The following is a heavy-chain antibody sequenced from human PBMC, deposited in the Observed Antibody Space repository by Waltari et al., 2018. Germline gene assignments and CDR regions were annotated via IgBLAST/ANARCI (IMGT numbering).Heavy chain of an antibody. CDR3: ARCPDEYNYYYMEV. CDR1: GYTFTDYA. CDR2: INCVNGNI. V-gene: IGHV1-3*01. J-gene: IGHJ6*03. Sequence: QVQLVQSGAEAKKPGASVKVACKASGYTFTDYAVHWMRQAPGQGLEWVGWINCVNGNIKYSPKFEGRVTITRETSANTAYMELSRLRPEDSGVYYCARCPDEYNYYYMEVWGRGTTVSVSS.